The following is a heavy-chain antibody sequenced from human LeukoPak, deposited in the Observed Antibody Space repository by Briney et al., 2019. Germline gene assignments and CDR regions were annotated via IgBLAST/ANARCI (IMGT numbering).Heavy chain of an antibody. J-gene: IGHJ4*02. V-gene: IGHV3-66*02. Sequence: PGGSLRLSCAASGFTVSSNYMSWVRQAPGKGLEGVSVIYSGGSTYYADSVKGRFTISRDNSKNTLYLQMNSLRAEDTAVYYCAKRRGFSEWSSFDYWGQGTLVTVSS. CDR3: AKRRGFSEWSSFDY. CDR1: GFTVSSNY. D-gene: IGHD3-3*01. CDR2: IYSGGST.